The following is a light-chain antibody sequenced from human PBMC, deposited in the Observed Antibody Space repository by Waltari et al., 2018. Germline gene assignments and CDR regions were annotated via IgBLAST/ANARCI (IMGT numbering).Light chain of an antibody. V-gene: IGKV3-20*01. CDR2: GAS. CDR1: QSVSSSY. CDR3: QQYGSSWT. Sequence: EIVLTQSPGTLSLSPGERATLSCRASQSVSSSYLACYQQQPGQAPRLLISGASSRATGIPDRSSGSGSGTDFTLTTNRLEPEDFAVYYCQQYGSSWTFGQGTKVEIK. J-gene: IGKJ1*01.